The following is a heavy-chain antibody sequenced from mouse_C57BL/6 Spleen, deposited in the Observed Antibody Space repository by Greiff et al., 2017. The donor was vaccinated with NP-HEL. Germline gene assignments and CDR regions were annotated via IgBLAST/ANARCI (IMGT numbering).Heavy chain of an antibody. CDR3: AMGDYDRVYWYFAV. CDR2: IYPGSGST. V-gene: IGHV1-55*01. CDR1: GYTFTSYW. J-gene: IGHJ1*03. D-gene: IGHD2-4*01. Sequence: VQLQQPGAELVKPGASVKMSCKASGYTFTSYWITWVKQRPGQGLEWIGDIYPGSGSTNYNEKFKSKATLTVETSSSTAYMQLSSLTSEDSAVYYCAMGDYDRVYWYFAVWGTGTPVTVSS.